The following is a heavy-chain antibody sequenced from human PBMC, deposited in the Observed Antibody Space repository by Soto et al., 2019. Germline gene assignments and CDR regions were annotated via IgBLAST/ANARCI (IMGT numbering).Heavy chain of an antibody. D-gene: IGHD3-22*01. V-gene: IGHV3-33*01. CDR3: ARVFYDSSGYYNSYYYYYGMDV. CDR1: GFTFSSYG. Sequence: GGSLRLSCAASGFTFSSYGMHWVRQAPGKGLEWVAVIWYDGSNKYYADSVKGRFAISRDNSKNTLYLQMNSLRAEDTAVYYCARVFYDSSGYYNSYYYYYGMDVWGQGTTVTVSS. J-gene: IGHJ6*02. CDR2: IWYDGSNK.